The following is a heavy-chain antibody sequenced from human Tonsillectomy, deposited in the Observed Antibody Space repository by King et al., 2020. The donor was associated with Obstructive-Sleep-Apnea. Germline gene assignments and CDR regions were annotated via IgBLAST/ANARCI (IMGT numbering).Heavy chain of an antibody. CDR3: VKTYYDIWTGYAGHYYGMDV. Sequence: VQLVESGGGLVQPGGSLRLSCSASGFTFSSYAMHWVRQAPGKGLEYVSAISSNGGSTYYADSVKGRFTISRDNSKNTLYLQMSSLRAEDTAVSYCVKTYYDIWTGYAGHYYGMDVWGQGTTVTVSS. J-gene: IGHJ6*02. V-gene: IGHV3-64D*09. D-gene: IGHD3-9*01. CDR2: ISSNGGST. CDR1: GFTFSSYA.